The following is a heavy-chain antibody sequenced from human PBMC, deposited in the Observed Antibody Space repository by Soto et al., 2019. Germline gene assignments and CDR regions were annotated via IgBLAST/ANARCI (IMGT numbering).Heavy chain of an antibody. D-gene: IGHD3-3*01. CDR2: INHSGSA. V-gene: IGHV4-34*01. J-gene: IGHJ4*02. CDR1: GGSFSGYY. Sequence: SDTLSLTWAVYGGSFSGYYWSWIRQPPGKGLEWIGEINHSGSAHYNPSLRSRVTISVDTSKNQFSLKLSSVTAADTAVFYCARGVYNAIFGVISLDYWGQGTLVTVSS. CDR3: ARGVYNAIFGVISLDY.